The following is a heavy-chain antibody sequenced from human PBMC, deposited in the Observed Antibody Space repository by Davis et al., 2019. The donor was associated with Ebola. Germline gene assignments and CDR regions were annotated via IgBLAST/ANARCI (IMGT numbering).Heavy chain of an antibody. J-gene: IGHJ6*02. D-gene: IGHD6-13*01. V-gene: IGHV1-18*04. CDR3: ARDLRSGTATGGMDV. CDR1: GYTFTSYG. CDR2: ISAYNGNT. Sequence: ASVKVSCKASGYTFTSYGISWVRQAPGQGLEWMGWISAYNGNTNYAQKLQGRVTMTTDTSTSTAYMELRSLRSDDTAVYYCARDLRSGTATGGMDVWGQGTTVTVSS.